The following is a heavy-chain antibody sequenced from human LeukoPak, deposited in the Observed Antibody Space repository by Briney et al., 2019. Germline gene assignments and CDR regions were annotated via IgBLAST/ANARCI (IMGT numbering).Heavy chain of an antibody. CDR1: GFTFSSYW. V-gene: IGHV3-7*01. Sequence: PGGSLRLSCAASGFTFSSYWMSWVRQAPGKGLEWVANTKQDGSEKYYVDSVKGRFTISRDNAKNSLYLQMNSLRAEDTAVYYCARSRGPSYYYDSSGYPSGYWGQGTLVTVSS. CDR2: TKQDGSEK. CDR3: ARSRGPSYYYDSSGYPSGY. D-gene: IGHD3-22*01. J-gene: IGHJ4*02.